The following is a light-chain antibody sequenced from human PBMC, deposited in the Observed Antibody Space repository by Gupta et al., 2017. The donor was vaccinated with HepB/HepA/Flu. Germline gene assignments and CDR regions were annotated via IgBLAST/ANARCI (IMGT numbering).Light chain of an antibody. Sequence: DVVLTQSPLSLPVTLGQPASLSCRSSQSLVYSDGNTYLDWFHQRPGQSPRRLIYKGSTRDSGVPDRISGSGSGAXITLSIXKVEAEDFGIYCCRRHKHWPSTFGXGTKVEVK. CDR2: KGS. CDR3: RRHKHWPST. V-gene: IGKV2-30*01. CDR1: QSLVYSDGNTY. J-gene: IGKJ1*01.